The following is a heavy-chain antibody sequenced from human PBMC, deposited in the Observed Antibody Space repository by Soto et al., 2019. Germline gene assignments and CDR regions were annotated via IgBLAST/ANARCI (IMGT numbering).Heavy chain of an antibody. CDR3: ARGRYSSGWTGVY. Sequence: ASVKVSCKASGGTFSSYAISWVRQAPGQGLEWMGGIIPIFGTANYAQKFQGRVTITADESTSTAYMELSSLRSEDTAVYYCARGRYSSGWTGVYWGQGTLVTVSS. CDR1: GGTFSSYA. J-gene: IGHJ4*02. CDR2: IIPIFGTA. D-gene: IGHD6-25*01. V-gene: IGHV1-69*13.